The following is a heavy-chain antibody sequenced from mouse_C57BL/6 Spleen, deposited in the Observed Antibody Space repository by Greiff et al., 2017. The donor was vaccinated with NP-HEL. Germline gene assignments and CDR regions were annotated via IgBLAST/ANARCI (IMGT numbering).Heavy chain of an antibody. CDR2: INPNYGTT. J-gene: IGHJ4*01. D-gene: IGHD1-1*01. V-gene: IGHV1-39*01. Sequence: VQLQQPGPELVKPGASVKISCKASGYSFTDYNMNWVKQSNGKSLEWIGVINPNYGTTSYNQKFKGKATLTVDQSSSTAYMQLNSLTSEDSAVYYCARGYYGSSYPYAMDYWGQGTSVTVSS. CDR3: ARGYYGSSYPYAMDY. CDR1: GYSFTDYN.